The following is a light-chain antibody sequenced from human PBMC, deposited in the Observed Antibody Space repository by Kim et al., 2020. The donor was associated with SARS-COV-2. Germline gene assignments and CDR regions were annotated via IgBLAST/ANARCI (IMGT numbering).Light chain of an antibody. Sequence: PGKTARVSCGGNSIESKRGHWYQQKSGQAPVLVIYYDSDRPSGIPERFSGSNSGNTATLTISRVEAGDEADYYCQVWDSSSDHRVVFGGGTQLTVL. CDR2: YDS. V-gene: IGLV3-21*04. J-gene: IGLJ2*01. CDR1: SIESKR. CDR3: QVWDSSSDHRVV.